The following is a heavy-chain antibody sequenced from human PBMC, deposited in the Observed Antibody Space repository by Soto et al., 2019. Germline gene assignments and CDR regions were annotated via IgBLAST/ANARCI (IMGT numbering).Heavy chain of an antibody. D-gene: IGHD2-2*01. CDR1: GYTFTSYD. Sequence: ASLKVSCKASGYTFTSYDINWVRQATGQGLEWMGWMNPNSGNTGYAQKFQGRVTMTRNTSISTAYMELSSLRSEDTAVYYCARLARAYCISTSCLTEYGMDVWGQGTTVTVSS. CDR3: ARLARAYCISTSCLTEYGMDV. J-gene: IGHJ6*02. CDR2: MNPNSGNT. V-gene: IGHV1-8*01.